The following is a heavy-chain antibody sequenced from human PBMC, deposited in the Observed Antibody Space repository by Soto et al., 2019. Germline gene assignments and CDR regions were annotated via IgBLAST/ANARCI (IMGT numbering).Heavy chain of an antibody. Sequence: EVQLVESGGGLVQPGGSLRLSCAASGFTFSSYWMHWVRQAPGKGLVWVSRINSDGSSTSYADSVKGRFTISRDNAKNTLYLQMNSLRAEDTAVYYGAREAWRDYDFDYWGQGTLVTVSS. CDR3: AREAWRDYDFDY. J-gene: IGHJ4*02. CDR2: INSDGSST. CDR1: GFTFSSYW. D-gene: IGHD3-3*01. V-gene: IGHV3-74*01.